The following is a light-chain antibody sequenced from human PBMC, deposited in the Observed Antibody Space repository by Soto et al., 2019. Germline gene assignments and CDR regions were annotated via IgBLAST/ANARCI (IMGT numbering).Light chain of an antibody. Sequence: QSVLTQPPSVSGAPGQRVTISCTGSSSNIGAGYDVHWYQQLPGAAPKLLIFGIINRPSGVSERFSGSRSDASASLAITGLQAEDEADYFCQSYDNSLSGSEVFGTGTKVTVL. CDR3: QSYDNSLSGSEV. CDR1: SSNIGAGYD. CDR2: GII. J-gene: IGLJ1*01. V-gene: IGLV1-40*01.